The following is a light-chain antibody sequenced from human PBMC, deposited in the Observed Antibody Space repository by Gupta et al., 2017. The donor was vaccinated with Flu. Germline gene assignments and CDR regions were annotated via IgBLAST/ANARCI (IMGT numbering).Light chain of an antibody. CDR3: QQYNNWPYT. J-gene: IGKJ2*01. CDR1: QSVSSN. CDR2: GAS. V-gene: IGKV3-15*01. Sequence: GERAILSCRASQSVSSNLAWYQQTPGQAPRLLIYGASTRATGIPVRFSGSGSGTEFTLTISSLQSEDFAVYYCQQYNNWPYTFGQGTKLEIK.